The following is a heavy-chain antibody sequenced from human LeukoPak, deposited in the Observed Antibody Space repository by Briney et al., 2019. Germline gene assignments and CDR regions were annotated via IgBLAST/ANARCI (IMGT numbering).Heavy chain of an antibody. CDR3: ASSVSVATIPLAFDY. D-gene: IGHD5-24*01. CDR2: INHSGST. Sequence: SETLSLTYAVYGGSFSGYYWSWIRQPPGKGLEWIGEINHSGSTNYNPSLKSRVTISVDTSKNQFSLKLSSVTAADTAVYYCASSVSVATIPLAFDYWGQGTLVTVSS. V-gene: IGHV4-34*01. J-gene: IGHJ4*02. CDR1: GGSFSGYY.